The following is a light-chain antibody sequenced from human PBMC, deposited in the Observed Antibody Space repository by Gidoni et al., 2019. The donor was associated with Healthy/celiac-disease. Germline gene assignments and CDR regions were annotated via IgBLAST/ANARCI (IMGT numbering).Light chain of an antibody. Sequence: EIVLTHSPATLSLSPGERATLSCRASQSLGTFLVWYQHKPGQAPRLLIYGAATRSTGVPARFSGAGSGTDFTLTIASLEPEDVAIYYCQQRGRWPLTFGGXTRVEI. CDR3: QQRGRWPLT. CDR1: QSLGTF. CDR2: GAA. J-gene: IGKJ4*01. V-gene: IGKV3-11*01.